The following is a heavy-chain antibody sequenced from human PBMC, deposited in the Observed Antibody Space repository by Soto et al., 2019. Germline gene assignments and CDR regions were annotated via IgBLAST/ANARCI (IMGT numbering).Heavy chain of an antibody. CDR1: GFTFSSYA. J-gene: IGHJ4*02. V-gene: IGHV3-23*01. Sequence: PGGSLRLSCAASGFTFSSYAMSWVRQAPGKGLEWVSTVSGSGGNTYYADSVKGRFTISRDSSENTLYLQMISLRAEDMAIYYCAKGPHSSGWHYFDCWGRGTLVTVSS. CDR3: AKGPHSSGWHYFDC. CDR2: VSGSGGNT. D-gene: IGHD6-19*01.